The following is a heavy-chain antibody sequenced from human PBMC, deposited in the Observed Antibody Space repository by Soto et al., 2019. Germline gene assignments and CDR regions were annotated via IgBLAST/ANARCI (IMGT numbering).Heavy chain of an antibody. CDR1: GGSISSSNW. J-gene: IGHJ4*02. CDR3: TKDLGYSYGYY. Sequence: SETLSLTCAVSGGSISSSNWWSWVRQPPGKGLEWIGEIYHSGSTNYNPSLKSRVTISVDKSKNQFSLKLSSVTTADTAVYYCTKDLGYSYGYYWGQGTLVTVS. CDR2: IYHSGST. D-gene: IGHD5-18*01. V-gene: IGHV4-4*02.